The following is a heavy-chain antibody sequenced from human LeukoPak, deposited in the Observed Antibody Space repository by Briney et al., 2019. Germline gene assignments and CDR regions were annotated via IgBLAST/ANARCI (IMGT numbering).Heavy chain of an antibody. CDR1: GFIFSSCA. V-gene: IGHV3-23*01. Sequence: PGGSLRLSCAASGFIFSSCAMNWVRQAPGKGLEWVSGISESGGVTYYADSVKGRFTISRDNSKNTLYLQMNSLRAEDTAVYYCASGPLYYYDSSDPFDAFDIWGQGTMVTVSS. J-gene: IGHJ3*02. CDR3: ASGPLYYYDSSDPFDAFDI. CDR2: ISESGGVT. D-gene: IGHD3-22*01.